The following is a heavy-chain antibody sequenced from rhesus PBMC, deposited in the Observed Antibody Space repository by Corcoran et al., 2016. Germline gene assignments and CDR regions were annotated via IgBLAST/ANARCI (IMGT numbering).Heavy chain of an antibody. CDR2: IGPRDTEN. CDR1: VYNFTSYW. CDR3: AKELRVIHSFDY. D-gene: IGHD3-22*01. J-gene: IGHJ4*01. V-gene: IGHV5-20*01. Sequence: VQLVQSGAEVKRPGESLKISCKTSVYNFTSYWITWLRQIPGKGLEWMQAIGPRDTENRYNPSVQGQVTISADKSISTAYRQWSRPKASDTATYYCAKELRVIHSFDYWGQGVLVTVSS.